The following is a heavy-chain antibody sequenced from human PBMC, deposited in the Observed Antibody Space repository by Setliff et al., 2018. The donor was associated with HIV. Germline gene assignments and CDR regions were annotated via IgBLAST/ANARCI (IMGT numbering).Heavy chain of an antibody. J-gene: IGHJ6*03. D-gene: IGHD3-10*01. V-gene: IGHV1-69*13. CDR3: AKAVRGYGSTYYNYYYMDV. CDR1: RRTFSEDA. Sequence: SVKVSCKTSRRTFSEDAINWVRQALGEGLEWVGGIIHILGTADYAEKFQGRVTITADEPRSTVYLEVSNLRSEDTAVYYCAKAVRGYGSTYYNYYYMDVWGKGTTVTVSS. CDR2: IIHILGTA.